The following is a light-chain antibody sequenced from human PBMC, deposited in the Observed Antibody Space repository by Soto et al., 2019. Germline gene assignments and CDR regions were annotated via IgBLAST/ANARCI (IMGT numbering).Light chain of an antibody. CDR3: QHYGGPPIT. CDR1: QSVSSR. CDR2: GAS. V-gene: IGKV3-20*01. J-gene: IGKJ5*01. Sequence: EVVLTQSPGTLSLSPGERGALSCRASQSVSSRLAWYQQKSGQAPRLLISGASSRATGIPDRFSGSGSGTDFTLIISRLEPEDFALYYCQHYGGPPITFGQGTRLEIK.